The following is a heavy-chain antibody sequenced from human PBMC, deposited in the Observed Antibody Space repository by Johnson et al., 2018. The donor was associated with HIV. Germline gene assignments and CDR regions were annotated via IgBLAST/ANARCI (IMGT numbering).Heavy chain of an antibody. CDR1: GFTFSSYA. CDR3: ARERAVTTKGYDEDAFDI. V-gene: IGHV3-30-3*01. CDR2: ISYDGSNK. D-gene: IGHD4-17*01. J-gene: IGHJ3*02. Sequence: QVQLVESGGGVVQHGRSLRLSCAASGFTFSSYAMHWVRQAPGKGLEWVAVISYDGSNKYYADSVKGRLTISRDNSKNTLYLQMSSLRAEDTALYYCARERAVTTKGYDEDAFDIWGQGTMVTVSS.